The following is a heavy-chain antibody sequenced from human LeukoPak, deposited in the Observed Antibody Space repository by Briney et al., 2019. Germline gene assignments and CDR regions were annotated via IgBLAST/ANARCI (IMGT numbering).Heavy chain of an antibody. D-gene: IGHD3-10*01. CDR3: AEDPTYGSGSYVFDY. CDR1: GFTFSSYA. Sequence: PGASLRLSCAASGFTFSSYAMSWVRQAPGKGLEWVSAISGSGGSTYYADSVKGRFTISRDNSKNTLYLQMNSLRAEDTAVYYCAEDPTYGSGSYVFDYWGQGTLVTVSS. V-gene: IGHV3-23*01. CDR2: ISGSGGST. J-gene: IGHJ4*02.